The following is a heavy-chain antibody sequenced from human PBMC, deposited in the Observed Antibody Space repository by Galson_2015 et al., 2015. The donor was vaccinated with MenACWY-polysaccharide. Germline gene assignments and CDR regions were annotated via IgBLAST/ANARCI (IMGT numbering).Heavy chain of an antibody. CDR2: IYSSDTT. CDR1: GFTVSSNY. D-gene: IGHD6-25*01. V-gene: IGHV3-53*01. CDR3: ARGLGSGSSKSAFDY. J-gene: IGHJ4*02. Sequence: SLRLSCAASGFTVSSNYMSWVRQAPGKGPEWVSVIYSSDTTYYADPVKGRFTISRDNSQNTLYLEMNSLRVEDTAVYYCARGLGSGSSKSAFDYWGQGTLVTVSS.